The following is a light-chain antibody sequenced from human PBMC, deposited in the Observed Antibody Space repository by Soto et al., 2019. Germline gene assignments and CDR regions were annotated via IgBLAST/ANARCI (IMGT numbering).Light chain of an antibody. J-gene: IGKJ1*01. CDR3: QQYNDFPRT. CDR1: QGLSSW. Sequence: DIQMTQSPSSLSASVGDRVTITCRARQGLSSWLAWYQQKPEKPPKSLIYAASTLQVGVPSRFSGSESGTDFTLTIPSLQPEDSATYYGQQYNDFPRTFGQGTKVESK. V-gene: IGKV1D-16*02. CDR2: AAS.